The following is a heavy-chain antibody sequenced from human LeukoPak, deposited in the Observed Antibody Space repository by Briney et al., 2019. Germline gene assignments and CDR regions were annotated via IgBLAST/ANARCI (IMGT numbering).Heavy chain of an antibody. CDR3: ARGEPYWYFDL. Sequence: PSETLSLTCTVSGGSISSYYWSWIRQPPGKGLEWIGYIYYSGSTNSTPSLKSRVTISVDPSKDQFSLKLSSVPAADPAVYYCARGEPYWYFDLWGRGTLVTVSS. CDR2: IYYSGST. V-gene: IGHV4-59*01. J-gene: IGHJ2*01. CDR1: GGSISSYY.